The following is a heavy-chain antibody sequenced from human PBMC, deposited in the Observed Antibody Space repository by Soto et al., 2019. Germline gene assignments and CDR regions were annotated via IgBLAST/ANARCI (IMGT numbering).Heavy chain of an antibody. Sequence: SETLSLTCTVSGGSISSSSYYWGWIRQPPGKGLEWIGSIYYSGSTYYNPSLRSPVTISVDTSKNQFSLKLSSVTAADTAVYYCVPIAAAPSNWFDPWGQGTLVTVSS. J-gene: IGHJ5*02. CDR3: VPIAAAPSNWFDP. CDR2: IYYSGST. V-gene: IGHV4-39*01. D-gene: IGHD6-13*01. CDR1: GGSISSSSYY.